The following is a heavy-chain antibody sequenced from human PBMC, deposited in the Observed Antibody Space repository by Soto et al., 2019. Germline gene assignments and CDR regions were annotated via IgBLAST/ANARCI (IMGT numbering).Heavy chain of an antibody. D-gene: IGHD3-22*01. CDR3: AREDTMIVDP. Sequence: ASVPVSCKASGYIFTSYYMHWVRQAPGQGLGCMGMINPRGGRASYAQKFQGRVTMTRDTSTSTVYMELNSLRSEDTAVYYCAREDTMIVDPWGQGTLVTVSS. J-gene: IGHJ5*02. V-gene: IGHV1-46*01. CDR2: INPRGGRA. CDR1: GYIFTSYY.